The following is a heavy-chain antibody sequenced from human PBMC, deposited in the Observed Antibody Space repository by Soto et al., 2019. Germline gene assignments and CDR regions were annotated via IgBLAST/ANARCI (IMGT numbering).Heavy chain of an antibody. Sequence: QVQLMQSGAEVKKPGSSVKVSCKASGATLGSYAVTWVRQAPGQGLEWMGGFVPIVGRADYAQNLQGRVTIIADESTNTGYMELSSLRIDDTAIYYCAIGSTYCGEFEHWGQGTLITVSS. V-gene: IGHV1-69*01. CDR3: AIGSTYCGEFEH. J-gene: IGHJ4*02. D-gene: IGHD2-21*01. CDR2: FVPIVGRA. CDR1: GATLGSYA.